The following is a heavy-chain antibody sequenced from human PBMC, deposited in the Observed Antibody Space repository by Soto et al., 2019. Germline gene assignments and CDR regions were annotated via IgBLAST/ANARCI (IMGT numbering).Heavy chain of an antibody. CDR1: GGSISSGGYY. J-gene: IGHJ6*03. Sequence: SETLSLTCTVSGGSISSGGYYWSWIRQHPGKGMEWIGYIYYSGSTYYNPSLKSRVTISVDTSKNQFSLKLSSVTAADTAVFYCARDRVSGWRQGLYYYYMDVWGKGTTVTVSS. V-gene: IGHV4-31*02. CDR2: IYYSGST. D-gene: IGHD3-10*01. CDR3: ARDRVSGWRQGLYYYYMDV.